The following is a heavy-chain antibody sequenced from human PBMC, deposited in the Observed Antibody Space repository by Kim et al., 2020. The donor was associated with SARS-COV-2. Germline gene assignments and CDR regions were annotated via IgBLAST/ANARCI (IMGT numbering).Heavy chain of an antibody. CDR3: ARGHLGYCSSTSCRGGDY. Sequence: SETLSLTCAVYGGSFSGYYWSWIRQPPGKGLEWIGEINHSGSTNYNPSLKSRVTISVDTSKNQFSLKLSSVTAADTAVYYCARGHLGYCSSTSCRGGDYWGQGTLVTVSS. V-gene: IGHV4-34*01. J-gene: IGHJ4*02. CDR1: GGSFSGYY. CDR2: INHSGST. D-gene: IGHD2-2*01.